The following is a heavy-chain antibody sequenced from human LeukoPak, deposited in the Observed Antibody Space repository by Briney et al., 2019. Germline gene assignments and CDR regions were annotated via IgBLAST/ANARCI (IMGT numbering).Heavy chain of an antibody. D-gene: IGHD5-18*01. J-gene: IGHJ4*02. V-gene: IGHV4-61*01. CDR2: KYYSGST. CDR1: GVSINTCCYY. CDR3: ARGRSYGFDFDS. Sequence: SETRSLTCDVSGVSINTCCYYWTWIRQPPGKGLEWIGYKYYSGSTRYNSSLRSRLTISLDSSKNQFSLRLTSVTAADTAVYYCARGRSYGFDFDSWGPGTLVIVSS.